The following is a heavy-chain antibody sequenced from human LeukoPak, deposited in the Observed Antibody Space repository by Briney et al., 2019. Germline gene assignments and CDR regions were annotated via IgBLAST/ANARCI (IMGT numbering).Heavy chain of an antibody. CDR2: ISYDGSNK. Sequence: GGSLRLSCAASGFTFSSYAMHWVRQAPGQGLEWVAVISYDGSNKYYADSVKGRFTISRDNSKNTLYLQMNSLRAEDTAVYYCARDSGRTHGDYFQHWGQGTLVTVSS. CDR1: GFTFSSYA. V-gene: IGHV3-30*04. CDR3: ARDSGRTHGDYFQH. D-gene: IGHD2-15*01. J-gene: IGHJ1*01.